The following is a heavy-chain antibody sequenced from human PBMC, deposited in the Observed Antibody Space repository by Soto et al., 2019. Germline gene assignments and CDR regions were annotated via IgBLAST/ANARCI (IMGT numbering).Heavy chain of an antibody. J-gene: IGHJ5*02. CDR3: ARARYSYGQNWFDP. D-gene: IGHD5-18*01. CDR2: IYYSGST. CDR1: GGSISSYY. V-gene: IGHV4-59*01. Sequence: PSETLSLTCTVSGGSISSYYWSWIRQPPGKGLEWIGYIYYSGSTNYNPSLKSRVTISVDTSKKQFSRKLSSVTAADTAVYYCARARYSYGQNWFDPWGQGTLVTVSS.